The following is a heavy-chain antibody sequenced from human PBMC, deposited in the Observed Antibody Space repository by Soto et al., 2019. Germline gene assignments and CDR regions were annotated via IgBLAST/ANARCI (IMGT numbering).Heavy chain of an antibody. CDR3: ARVGRITMVRGVIITDPGFDY. CDR2: IYYSGST. D-gene: IGHD3-10*01. J-gene: IGHJ4*02. CDR1: GGSISSGDYY. V-gene: IGHV4-30-4*01. Sequence: QVQLQESGPGLVKPSQTLSLTCTVSGGSISSGDYYWSWIRQPPGKGLEWIGYIYYSGSTYHNPSLKSRVTISVDTSKNQFSLKLSSVTAADTAVYYCARVGRITMVRGVIITDPGFDYWGQGTLVTVSS.